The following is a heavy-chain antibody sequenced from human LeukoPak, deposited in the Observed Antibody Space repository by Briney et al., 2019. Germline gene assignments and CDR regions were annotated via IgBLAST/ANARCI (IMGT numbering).Heavy chain of an antibody. D-gene: IGHD3-22*01. CDR3: ARPQVGGYYDSSGHPAPGVVCDI. CDR1: GYSISSGYY. Sequence: PSETLSLTCTVSGYSISSGYYWGGIRQPPGEGLGLIGSICHSGCTYYDSSLKGRVTISVDTSKNQFSLQLSSVTAADTAVYYCARPQVGGYYDSSGHPAPGVVCDIWRQGTRVTVSS. J-gene: IGHJ3*02. V-gene: IGHV4-38-2*02. CDR2: ICHSGCT.